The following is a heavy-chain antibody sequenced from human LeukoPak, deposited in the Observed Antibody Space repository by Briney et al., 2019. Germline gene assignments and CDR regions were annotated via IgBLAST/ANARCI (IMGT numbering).Heavy chain of an antibody. J-gene: IGHJ6*02. CDR1: GFTFSSYE. CDR3: ARRQRLKDYYGMGV. D-gene: IGHD5-18*01. CDR2: ISSSGSTI. V-gene: IGHV3-48*03. Sequence: GGSLRLSCAASGFTFSSYEMNWVRQAPGKGLEWVSYISSSGSTIYYADSVKGRFTISRDNAKNSLYLQMNSLRAEDTAVYYCARRQRLKDYYGMGVWGQGTTVTVS.